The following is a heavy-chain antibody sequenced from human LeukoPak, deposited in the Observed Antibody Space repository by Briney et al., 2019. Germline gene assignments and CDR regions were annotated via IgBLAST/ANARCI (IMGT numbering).Heavy chain of an antibody. CDR2: TSGSGDDT. J-gene: IGHJ4*02. V-gene: IGHV3-23*01. D-gene: IGHD2-2*01. Sequence: GGSLRPSCVASGFTFSSYGMSWVRQAPGKGLEWVSSTSGSGDDTYYADSVKGRFTISRDNSKNTLYLQMNSLRAEDTAVYYCATDVINIVVVPAGGDYWGQGTLVTVSS. CDR1: GFTFSSYG. CDR3: ATDVINIVVVPAGGDY.